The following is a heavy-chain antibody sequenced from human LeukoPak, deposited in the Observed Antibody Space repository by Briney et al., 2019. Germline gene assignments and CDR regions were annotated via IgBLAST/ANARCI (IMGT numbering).Heavy chain of an antibody. CDR1: GGTFSSYA. D-gene: IGHD5-18*01. CDR3: ACLAMANYYMDV. J-gene: IGHJ6*03. V-gene: IGHV1-2*06. CDR2: INPNSGGT. Sequence: ASVKVSCKASGGTFSSYAISWVRQAPGQGLEWMGRINPNSGGTNYAQKFQGRVTMTRDTSISTAYMELSRLRSDDTAVYYCACLAMANYYMDVWGKGTTVTVSS.